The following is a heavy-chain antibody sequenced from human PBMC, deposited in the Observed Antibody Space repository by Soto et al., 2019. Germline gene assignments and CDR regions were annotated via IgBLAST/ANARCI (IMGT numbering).Heavy chain of an antibody. D-gene: IGHD1-26*01. V-gene: IGHV3-23*01. CDR1: GFTFSSYA. J-gene: IGHJ4*02. CDR3: ATRGSGSYYDY. Sequence: EVQLLESGGGLVQPGGSLRLSCAASGFTFSSYAMRWVRQAPVKGLEWVSAISGSGGSTYYTDSVKGRFTISRDNSKNTLYLQMNSLSAQDTAFFYSATRGSGSYYDYWRQGPLVTVSS. CDR2: ISGSGGST.